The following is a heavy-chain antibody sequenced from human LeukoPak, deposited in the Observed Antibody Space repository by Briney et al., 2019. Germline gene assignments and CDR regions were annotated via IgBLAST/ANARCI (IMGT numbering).Heavy chain of an antibody. CDR3: AREPPYNWNYWGSGSAFDY. J-gene: IGHJ4*02. CDR1: GGSISSYY. CDR2: IYTSGST. Sequence: SETLSLTCTVSGGSISSYYWSWIRQPAGKGLEWIGRIYTSGSTNYNPSLKSRVTMSVDTSKNQFSLKLSSVTAADTAVYYCAREPPYNWNYWGSGSAFDYWGQGTLVTVSS. D-gene: IGHD1-7*01. V-gene: IGHV4-4*07.